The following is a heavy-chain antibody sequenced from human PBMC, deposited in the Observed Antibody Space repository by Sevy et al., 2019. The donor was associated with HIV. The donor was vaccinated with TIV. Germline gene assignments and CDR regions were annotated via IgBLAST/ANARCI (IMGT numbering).Heavy chain of an antibody. J-gene: IGHJ6*02. CDR2: IWYDGSNK. CDR3: ARGGGFGEFAIELLGDYYYGMDV. V-gene: IGHV3-33*01. CDR1: GFTFSSYG. Sequence: GGSLRLSCAASGFTFSSYGMHWVRQAPGKGLEWVAVIWYDGSNKYYADSVKGRFTISRDNSKNTLYLQMNSLRAEDTAVYYCARGGGFGEFAIELLGDYYYGMDVWGQGTTVTVSS. D-gene: IGHD3-10*01.